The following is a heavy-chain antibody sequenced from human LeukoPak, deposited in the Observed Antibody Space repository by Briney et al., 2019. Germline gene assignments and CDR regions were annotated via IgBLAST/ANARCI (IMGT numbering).Heavy chain of an antibody. CDR3: ARDRRLASFDY. CDR2: ISGSGGSR. CDR1: GFTFSTYG. J-gene: IGHJ4*02. D-gene: IGHD6-25*01. V-gene: IGHV3-23*01. Sequence: PGGSLRLSCAASGFTFSTYGMSWVRQAPGKGLEWVSGISGSGGSRFYTDSVKGRFTISRDNSKNTLYLQMNSLRAEDTAVYYCARDRRLASFDYGGQGTLVTVSS.